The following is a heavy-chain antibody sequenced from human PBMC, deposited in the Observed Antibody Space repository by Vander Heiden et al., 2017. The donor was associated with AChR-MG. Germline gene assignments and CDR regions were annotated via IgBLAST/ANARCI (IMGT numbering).Heavy chain of an antibody. J-gene: IGHJ4*02. CDR2: INHSGST. V-gene: IGHV4-34*01. D-gene: IGHD6-19*01. CDR3: ARATGYSSGWYSTEKPINPLGY. Sequence: QVQLQPWGAGLLKPSETLSLPCAGKGLEWIGEINHSGSTNYNPSLKSRVTISVDTSKNQFSLKLSSVTAADTAVYYCARATGYSSGWYSTEKPINPLGYWGQGTLVTVSS.